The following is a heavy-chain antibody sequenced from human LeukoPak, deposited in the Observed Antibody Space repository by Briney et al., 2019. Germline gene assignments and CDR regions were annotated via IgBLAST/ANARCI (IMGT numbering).Heavy chain of an antibody. J-gene: IGHJ4*02. V-gene: IGHV3-23*01. Sequence: SGGSLRLSCAASGFTFSSYAMSWVRQAPGKGLEWVSAISNSGGSIYYADSVKGRFTISRDNSRNTLYLQMNSLGAEDTAVYYCAKRAAVAGTHFDYWGQGTLVTVSS. CDR3: AKRAAVAGTHFDY. CDR1: GFTFSSYA. D-gene: IGHD6-19*01. CDR2: ISNSGGSI.